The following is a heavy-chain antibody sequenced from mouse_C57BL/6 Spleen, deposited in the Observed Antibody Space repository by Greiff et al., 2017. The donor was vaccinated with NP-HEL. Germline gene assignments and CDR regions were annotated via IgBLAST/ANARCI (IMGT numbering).Heavy chain of an antibody. V-gene: IGHV1-62-2*01. D-gene: IGHD2-3*01. Sequence: QVQLKESGAELVKPGASVKLSCKASGYTFTEYTIHWVKQRSGQGLEWLGWFYPGSGSIKYNEKFKDKATLTADKSSSTVYMELSRLTSEDSAVYVCERHERTWDGYYEGAMDYWGQGTSVTVSS. CDR3: ERHERTWDGYYEGAMDY. CDR2: FYPGSGSI. J-gene: IGHJ4*01. CDR1: GYTFTEYT.